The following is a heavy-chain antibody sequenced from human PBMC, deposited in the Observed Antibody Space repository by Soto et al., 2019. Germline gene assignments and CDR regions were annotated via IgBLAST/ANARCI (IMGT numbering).Heavy chain of an antibody. D-gene: IGHD3-22*01. J-gene: IGHJ4*02. Sequence: SETLSLTCTVSGGSISSSSYYWGWIRQPPGKGLEWIGSIYYSGSTYYNPSLKSRVTISVDTPKNQFSLKLSSVTAADTAVYYCARQKVRYDSSGYYFDYWGQGTLVTVSS. CDR1: GGSISSSSYY. CDR3: ARQKVRYDSSGYYFDY. V-gene: IGHV4-39*01. CDR2: IYYSGST.